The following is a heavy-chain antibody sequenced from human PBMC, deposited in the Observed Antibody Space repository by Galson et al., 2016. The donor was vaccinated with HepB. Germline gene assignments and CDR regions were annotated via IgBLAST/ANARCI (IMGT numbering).Heavy chain of an antibody. Sequence: SCKASGATFSNHAIIWVRQAPGQGLVWMGRIIPILDMTNYSPKFQGRVAITADKSTSTAYMELSSLRSEDTAVYYCARERVDTALDNYYGLDVWGPGTTVTVSS. CDR3: ARERVDTALDNYYGLDV. D-gene: IGHD5-18*01. V-gene: IGHV1-69*04. CDR2: IIPILDMT. J-gene: IGHJ6*02. CDR1: GATFSNHA.